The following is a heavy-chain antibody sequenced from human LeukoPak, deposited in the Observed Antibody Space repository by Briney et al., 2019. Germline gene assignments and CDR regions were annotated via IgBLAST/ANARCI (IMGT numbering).Heavy chain of an antibody. CDR2: IKSKTDGGTT. V-gene: IGHV3-15*01. J-gene: IGHJ4*02. CDR3: TTRMAILWFGTNDY. CDR1: VFPFSNAL. D-gene: IGHD3-10*01. Sequence: PGGSLTLSSAASVFPFSNALMSWVRQAPGKGLGWVGRIKSKTDGGTTDYAAAVNGRFTISRDDSKNTLYLQMNSLKTEDTAVYYCTTRMAILWFGTNDYWGQGTLVTVSS.